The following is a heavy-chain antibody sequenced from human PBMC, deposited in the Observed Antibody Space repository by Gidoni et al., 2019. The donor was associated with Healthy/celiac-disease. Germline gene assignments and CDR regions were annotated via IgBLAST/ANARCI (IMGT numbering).Heavy chain of an antibody. CDR2: IYYSGST. CDR1: GGSISSYY. J-gene: IGHJ4*02. CDR3: ARAADYYDSSGYYIFDY. V-gene: IGHV4-59*01. Sequence: QLQLQESCPGLVKPSETLSLTCTVSGGSISSYYWRWIRQPPGKGLEWIGYIYYSGSTNYNPDLKSRVTISVDTSKNQFSLKLSSVTAADTAVYYCARAADYYDSSGYYIFDYWGQGTLVTVSS. D-gene: IGHD3-22*01.